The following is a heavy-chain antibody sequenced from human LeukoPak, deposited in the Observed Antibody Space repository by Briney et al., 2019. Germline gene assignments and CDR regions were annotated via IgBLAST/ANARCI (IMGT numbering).Heavy chain of an antibody. CDR2: ISGSGGST. V-gene: IGHV3-23*01. CDR1: GFTFSSYA. CDR3: AKDLVYSSSVVSRDAFDI. Sequence: PGGSLRLSCAASGFTFSSYAMSWVRQAPGKGLEWVSAISGSGGSTYYADSVKGRLTISRDNSKNTLYLQMNSLRAEDTAVYYCAKDLVYSSSVVSRDAFDIWGQGTMVTVSS. J-gene: IGHJ3*02. D-gene: IGHD6-6*01.